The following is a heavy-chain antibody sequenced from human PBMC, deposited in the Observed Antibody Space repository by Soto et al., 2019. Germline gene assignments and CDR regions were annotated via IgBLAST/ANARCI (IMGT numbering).Heavy chain of an antibody. Sequence: ASVKVSCKASGYTFTIYGISCVLQSPLQWREWMGWISAYNGNTNYAQKLQGRVTMTTDTSTSTAYMELRSLGSDDTAVYYCARYRAPTDYYDSSGYYNDYWGQGTLVTVSS. J-gene: IGHJ4*02. CDR2: ISAYNGNT. D-gene: IGHD3-22*01. CDR3: ARYRAPTDYYDSSGYYNDY. CDR1: GYTFTIYG. V-gene: IGHV1-18*04.